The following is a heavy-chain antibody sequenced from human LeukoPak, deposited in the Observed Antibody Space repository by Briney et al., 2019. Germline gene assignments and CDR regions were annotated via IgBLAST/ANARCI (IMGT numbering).Heavy chain of an antibody. CDR3: AKDPGGYYDFWSGYSYYYYGMDV. J-gene: IGHJ6*02. CDR2: ISYDGSNK. Sequence: GGSLRLSCAASGFTFSSYAMHWVRQAPGKGLEWVAVISYDGSNKYYADSVKGRFTISRDNSKNTLYLQMNSLRAEDTAVYYCAKDPGGYYDFWSGYSYYYYGMDVWGQGTTVTVSS. V-gene: IGHV3-30*04. CDR1: GFTFSSYA. D-gene: IGHD3-3*01.